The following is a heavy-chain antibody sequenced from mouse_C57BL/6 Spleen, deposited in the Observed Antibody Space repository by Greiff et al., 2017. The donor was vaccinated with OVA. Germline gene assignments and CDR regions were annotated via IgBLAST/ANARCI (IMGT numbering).Heavy chain of an antibody. V-gene: IGHV3-3*01. CDR3: ARGICKDYDGYCDV. CDR2: TFYSGIP. Sequence: VQLKESGPSLVRPSQTLSLTCTVTGFSINSDCYWIWIRQFPGNKLEYIGYTFYSGIPYYNPSLESRTYITRDTSKNQFSLKVSSVTTEDTATYYCARGICKDYDGYCDVWGTGTTVTVSS. CDR1: GFSINSDCY. J-gene: IGHJ1*03. D-gene: IGHD2-4*01.